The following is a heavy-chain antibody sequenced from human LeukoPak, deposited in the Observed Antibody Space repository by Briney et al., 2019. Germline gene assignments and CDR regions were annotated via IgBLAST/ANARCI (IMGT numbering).Heavy chain of an antibody. Sequence: PSETLSLTCTVSGGSVTTTSYYWGWIRQPPGKGLEWIGSIYSGGGTYYSPSLKSRVTISVDTSKNAFSLKLSSVTAADTAVYYCARSDSRDAFDIWGQGTMVTVSS. D-gene: IGHD3-22*01. CDR1: GGSVTTTSYY. V-gene: IGHV4-39*01. J-gene: IGHJ3*02. CDR2: IYSGGGT. CDR3: ARSDSRDAFDI.